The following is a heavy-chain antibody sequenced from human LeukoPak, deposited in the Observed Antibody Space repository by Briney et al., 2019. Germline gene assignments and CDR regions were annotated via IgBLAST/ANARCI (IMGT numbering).Heavy chain of an antibody. CDR3: ARVVSPPPYYYYGMDV. V-gene: IGHV4-30-4*01. CDR1: GGSISSGDYY. J-gene: IGHJ6*02. CDR2: IYYSGST. Sequence: SQTLSLTCTVSGGSISSGDYYWSWIRQPPGKGLEWIGYIYYSGSTYYNPSLKSRVTISVDTSKNQFSLKLSSVTAADTAVYYCARVVSPPPYYYYGMDVWGQGTTVTVSS.